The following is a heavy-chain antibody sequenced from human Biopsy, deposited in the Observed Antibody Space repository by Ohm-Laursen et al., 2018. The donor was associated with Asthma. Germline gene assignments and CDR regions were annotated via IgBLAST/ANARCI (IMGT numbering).Heavy chain of an antibody. Sequence: SLRLSCTASGFTFSSYGMHWVRQAPGKGLEWVAVISYDGSNKYYADSVKGRFTISRDNSKNTLYLQRNSLRAEDTAVYYCASQSSGPDFWSGYYYFDYWGQGTLVTVSS. CDR1: GFTFSSYG. J-gene: IGHJ4*02. V-gene: IGHV3-30*03. D-gene: IGHD3-3*01. CDR3: ASQSSGPDFWSGYYYFDY. CDR2: ISYDGSNK.